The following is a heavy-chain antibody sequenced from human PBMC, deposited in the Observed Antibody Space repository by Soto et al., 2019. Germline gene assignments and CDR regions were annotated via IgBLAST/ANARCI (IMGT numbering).Heavy chain of an antibody. J-gene: IGHJ4*02. D-gene: IGHD2-8*01. V-gene: IGHV3-30*03. Sequence: QVQLVESGGGVVQPGRSLRLSCAASGFTFSSYGMHWVRQAPGKGLEWVAVISYDGSNKYYADSVKGRFTISRDNSKNTLYLQMNSLRAEDTAVYYCALDRRGLMVYDTLDYWGQGTLVTVSS. CDR3: ALDRRGLMVYDTLDY. CDR2: ISYDGSNK. CDR1: GFTFSSYG.